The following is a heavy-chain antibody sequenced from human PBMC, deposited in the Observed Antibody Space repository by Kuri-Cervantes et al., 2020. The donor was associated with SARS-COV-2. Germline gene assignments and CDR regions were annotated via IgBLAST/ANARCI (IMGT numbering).Heavy chain of an antibody. CDR1: GGSISSSSYY. CDR2: IYYSGST. J-gene: IGHJ3*02. V-gene: IGHV4-39*02. CDR3: ARDAFDI. Sequence: ESLKISCTVSGGSISSSSYYWGWIRQPPGKGLEWIGSIYYSGSTYYNPSLKSRVTISVDTSKNQFSLKLSSVTAADTAVYYCARDAFDIWGQGTMVTVSS.